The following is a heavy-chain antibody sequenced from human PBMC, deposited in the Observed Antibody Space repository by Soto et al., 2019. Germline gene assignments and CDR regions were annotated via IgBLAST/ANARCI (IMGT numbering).Heavy chain of an antibody. CDR1: GLSLSDDF. CDR3: ASIRGVMGY. J-gene: IGHJ4*02. Sequence: ESGGGLVPPGGSLRLSCATSGLSLSDDFIDWVRQAPGKGLDWVGRTKNKAYSYTTEYAASVKGRFTISRDDSENSVYLQMNSLKSEDTAVYYCASIRGVMGYWGQGTLVTVSS. D-gene: IGHD3-10*01. V-gene: IGHV3-72*01. CDR2: TKNKAYSYTT.